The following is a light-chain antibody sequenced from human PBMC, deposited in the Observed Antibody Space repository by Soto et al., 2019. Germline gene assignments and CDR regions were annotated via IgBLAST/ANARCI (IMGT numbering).Light chain of an antibody. J-gene: IGLJ1*01. Sequence: QSALTQPRSVSGSPGQSVTISCTGASSDVGGYNYVSWYQQHPGKAPKLMIYDVSKRPSGVPDRFSGAKSGNTASLTISGLQSKDEADYYCCSYAGRYTHVFGRGTKLTVL. CDR2: DVS. V-gene: IGLV2-11*01. CDR1: SSDVGGYNY. CDR3: CSYAGRYTHV.